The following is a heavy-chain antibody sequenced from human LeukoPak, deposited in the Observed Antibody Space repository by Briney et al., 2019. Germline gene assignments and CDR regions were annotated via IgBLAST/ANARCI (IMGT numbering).Heavy chain of an antibody. Sequence: GGSLRLSCAASGFSVSNNHVTWVRQAPGKGLEWVSVISNSGTTYYADSVKGRLTISRDNSKNTVCLQMNSLRAEDTAVYYCARDVKALDAFDIWSQGTMVTVS. V-gene: IGHV3-66*01. D-gene: IGHD3/OR15-3a*01. CDR1: GFSVSNNH. J-gene: IGHJ3*02. CDR3: ARDVKALDAFDI. CDR2: ISNSGTT.